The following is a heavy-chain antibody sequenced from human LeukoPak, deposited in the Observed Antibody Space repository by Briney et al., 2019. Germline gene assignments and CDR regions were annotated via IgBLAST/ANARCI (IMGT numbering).Heavy chain of an antibody. Sequence: GGSLRLSCAASGFTFSSYAMSWVRQAPGKGLEWVSAISGSGGSTCYADSVKGRFTISRDNSKNTLYLQMNSLRAEDTAVYYCAKRGDSSGYYFLYYFDYWGQGTLVTVSS. CDR1: GFTFSSYA. V-gene: IGHV3-23*01. D-gene: IGHD3-22*01. J-gene: IGHJ4*02. CDR3: AKRGDSSGYYFLYYFDY. CDR2: ISGSGGST.